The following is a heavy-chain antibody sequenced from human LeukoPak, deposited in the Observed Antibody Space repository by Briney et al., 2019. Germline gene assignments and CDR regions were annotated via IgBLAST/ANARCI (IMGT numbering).Heavy chain of an antibody. CDR3: ARGGMMTMYY. CDR2: ISNSGNTK. V-gene: IGHV3-48*03. J-gene: IGHJ4*02. Sequence: QPGGSLRLSCAASGFTLSSYEMNWVRQAPGKGLEWISYISNSGNTKHYADSVKGRFTISRDNAKNSLYLQMNSLRAEDTAVYYCARGGMMTMYYWGQGTLVTVPS. D-gene: IGHD3-16*01. CDR1: GFTLSSYE.